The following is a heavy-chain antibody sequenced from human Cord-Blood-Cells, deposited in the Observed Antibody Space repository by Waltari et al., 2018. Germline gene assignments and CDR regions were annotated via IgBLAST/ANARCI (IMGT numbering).Heavy chain of an antibody. V-gene: IGHV1-2*06. D-gene: IGHD2-2*01. J-gene: IGHJ3*02. CDR2: INPNSGGT. CDR3: ARGCSSTSCYDAFDI. Sequence: GEGVQSGAEVKKPGASVTVSCKASGYTFTGYYMHWVRQAPGQGLEWMGRINPNSGGTNYAQKFQGRVTMTRDTSISTAYMELSRLRSDDTAVYYCARGCSSTSCYDAFDIWGQGTMVTVSS. CDR1: GYTFTGYY.